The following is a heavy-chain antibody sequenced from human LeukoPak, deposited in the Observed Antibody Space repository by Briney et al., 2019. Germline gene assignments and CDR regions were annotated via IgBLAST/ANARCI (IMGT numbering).Heavy chain of an antibody. CDR2: IYYSGST. D-gene: IGHD2-8*01. CDR1: GGSISRSGNYY. V-gene: IGHV4-39*01. Sequence: SETLSLTCTVSGGSISRSGNYYWGWIRQPPGKGLEWIGSIYYSGSTYYNPSLKSRVTISVDTSKNQFSLKLSSVTAADTAVYYCARGSYAIVGVWNYYYMDVWGKGTTVTVSS. J-gene: IGHJ6*03. CDR3: ARGSYAIVGVWNYYYMDV.